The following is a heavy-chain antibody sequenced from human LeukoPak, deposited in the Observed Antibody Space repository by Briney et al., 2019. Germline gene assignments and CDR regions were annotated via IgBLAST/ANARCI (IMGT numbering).Heavy chain of an antibody. J-gene: IGHJ4*02. CDR2: IYYTGIT. CDR3: AASSGVTLGRF. D-gene: IGHD2-21*02. V-gene: IGHV4-31*03. CDR1: GGSISSGTHY. Sequence: TLSLTCNVSGGSISSGTHYYNWIRQHPGKGLEWIGYIYYTGITSYNPSLKSRVTMSVDTSMNQVSLKVTSLTAADTAVYYCAASSGVTLGRFWGQGAQVTVSS.